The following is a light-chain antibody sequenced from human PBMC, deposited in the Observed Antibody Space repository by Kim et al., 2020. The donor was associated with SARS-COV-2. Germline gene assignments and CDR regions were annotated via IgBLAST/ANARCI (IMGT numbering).Light chain of an antibody. J-gene: IGKJ1*01. CDR2: GSS. CDR1: QTISSNY. Sequence: EVVLTQSPGTLSLSPGEGAALSCRASQTISSNYVAWYQQKPGQAPRLLVYGSSTRATGIPARFSGSRSETDFTLTISGLEPEDFAVYYCQQYSSSPPTFGQGTKVDIK. V-gene: IGKV3-20*01. CDR3: QQYSSSPPT.